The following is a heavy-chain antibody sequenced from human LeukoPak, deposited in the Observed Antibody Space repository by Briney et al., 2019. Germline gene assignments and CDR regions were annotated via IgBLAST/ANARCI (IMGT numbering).Heavy chain of an antibody. D-gene: IGHD1-14*01. CDR1: GVPISSGGYY. CDR3: ARDRIRAYYYDQ. V-gene: IGHV4-31*03. Sequence: SQTLSLTCTVSGVPISSGGYYRSWLRQHPGKGLEWIGYIYYSGSPYYNPSLKRRITISVDTSKNKFTLKLSSVTATDAAVYYCARDRIRAYYYDQWGQGTLVTVSS. J-gene: IGHJ4*02. CDR2: IYYSGSP.